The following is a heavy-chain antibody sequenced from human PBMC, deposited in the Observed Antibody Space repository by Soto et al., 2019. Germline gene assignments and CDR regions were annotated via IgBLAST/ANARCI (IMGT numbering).Heavy chain of an antibody. CDR3: AGVLHVPVALYSLAF. Sequence: SETQSLTSSVSCGSIGIRGCYLGWIRKPPGKWLEWIGRIYYSGSTYYNPSLKSRVPISVDTSKNQFSPKLSSVTAADTAVYYFAGVLHVPVALYSLAFWGKGTLVMVS. CDR2: IYYSGST. CDR1: CGSIGIRGCY. J-gene: IGHJ4*02. D-gene: IGHD2-2*01. V-gene: IGHV4-39*01.